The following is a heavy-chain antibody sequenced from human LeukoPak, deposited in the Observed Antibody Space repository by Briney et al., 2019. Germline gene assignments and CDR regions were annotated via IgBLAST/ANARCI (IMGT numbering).Heavy chain of an antibody. CDR3: ARDWAYASGSPYNWFDP. CDR2: INPNNGAA. Sequence: ASVRVSCKPSGNSFAGYFIHWVRQAPGQGLEWMGRINPNNGAAKYARKFEGRVDMTRDLSTKTAYMELTRLKFDDTAVYYCARDWAYASGSPYNWFDPWGQGTLVTVSS. V-gene: IGHV1-2*06. D-gene: IGHD3-10*01. J-gene: IGHJ5*02. CDR1: GNSFAGYF.